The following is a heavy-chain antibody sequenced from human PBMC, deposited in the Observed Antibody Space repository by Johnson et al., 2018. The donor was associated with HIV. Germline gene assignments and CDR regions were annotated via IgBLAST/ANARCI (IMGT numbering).Heavy chain of an antibody. J-gene: IGHJ3*02. D-gene: IGHD3-3*01. Sequence: QVQLVESGGGLVKPGGSLRLSCAASGFTFSDYYMSWIRQAPGKGLAWVAVISYDGSNKYYGDSMKGRFTISRDNSKNTRYLQMHSLRAEDTAVYYCAKLTIFGVVPPNEGDAFDIWGQGTMVTVSS. CDR2: ISYDGSNK. CDR1: GFTFSDYY. CDR3: AKLTIFGVVPPNEGDAFDI. V-gene: IGHV3-30*18.